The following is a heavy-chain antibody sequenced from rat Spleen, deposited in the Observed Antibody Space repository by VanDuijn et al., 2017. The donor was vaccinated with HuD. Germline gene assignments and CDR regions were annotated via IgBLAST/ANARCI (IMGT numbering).Heavy chain of an antibody. CDR3: ARDRYYGYDF. D-gene: IGHD1-7*01. CDR1: GFSLTSYH. J-gene: IGHJ2*01. Sequence: QVQLKESGPGLVKPSETLSLTCTVSGFSLTSYHVRWVRQPPGKGLEWMGEIWGDGSTAYNSALKSRLSINRDTSKSQVFLKMNSLQTEDTATYYCARDRYYGYDFWGQGVMVTVSS. CDR2: IWGDGST. V-gene: IGHV2-32*01.